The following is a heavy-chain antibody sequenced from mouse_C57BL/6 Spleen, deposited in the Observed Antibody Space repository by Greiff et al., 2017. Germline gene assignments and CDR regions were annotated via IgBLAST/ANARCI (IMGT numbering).Heavy chain of an antibody. J-gene: IGHJ2*01. CDR3: TTEGNYRRYFDY. Sequence: EVQLQQSGAELVRPGASVKLSCTASGFNIKDDYMHWVKQRPEQGLEWIGWIDPENGDTEYASKFQGKATITADTSSNTAYLQLSSLTSEDTAVYYCTTEGNYRRYFDYWGQGTTLTVSS. CDR2: IDPENGDT. V-gene: IGHV14-4*01. CDR1: GFNIKDDY. D-gene: IGHD2-1*01.